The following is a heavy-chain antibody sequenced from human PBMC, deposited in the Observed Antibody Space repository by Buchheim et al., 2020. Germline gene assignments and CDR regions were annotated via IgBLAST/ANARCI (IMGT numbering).Heavy chain of an antibody. J-gene: IGHJ5*02. Sequence: QVQLQQWGAGLLKPSETLSLTCAVYGGSFSGYYWSWIRQPPGKGLEWIGYIYYSGSTYYNPSLKSRVTISVDTSKNQFSLKLSSVTAADTAVYYCARVASTGTEFDPWGQGTL. CDR3: ARVASTGTEFDP. V-gene: IGHV4-34*01. CDR1: GGSFSGYY. CDR2: IYYSGST. D-gene: IGHD6-13*01.